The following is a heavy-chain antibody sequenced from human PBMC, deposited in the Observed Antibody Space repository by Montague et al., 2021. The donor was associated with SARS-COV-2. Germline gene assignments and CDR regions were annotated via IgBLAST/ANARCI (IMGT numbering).Heavy chain of an antibody. Sequence: RTNNNPSLKGRVIISVDTSKNQFSLKLSSVTDADTAVYYCARRGRSVWGVTVSDELGDWGQGILVIVSS. D-gene: IGHD3-10*01. CDR3: ARRGRSVWGVTVSDELGD. CDR2: RT. J-gene: IGHJ4*02. V-gene: IGHV4-34*01.